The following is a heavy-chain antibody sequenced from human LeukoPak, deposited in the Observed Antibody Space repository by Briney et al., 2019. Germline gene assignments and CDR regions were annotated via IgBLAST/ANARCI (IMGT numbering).Heavy chain of an antibody. CDR1: GFTFDDYA. CDR3: AKEIAVAGYDDY. CDR2: ISWNSGSI. D-gene: IGHD6-19*01. V-gene: IGHV3-9*01. J-gene: IGHJ4*02. Sequence: PGRSLRLSCAASGFTFDDYAMHWVRQAPGKGLEWVSGISWNSGSIGYAGSVKGRFTISRDNSKNTLYLQMNSLRAEDTAVYYCAKEIAVAGYDDYWGQGTLVTVSS.